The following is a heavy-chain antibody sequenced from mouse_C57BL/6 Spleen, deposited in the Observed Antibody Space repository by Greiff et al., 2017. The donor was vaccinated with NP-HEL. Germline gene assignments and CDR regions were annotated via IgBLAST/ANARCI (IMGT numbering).Heavy chain of an antibody. CDR1: GYTFTSYW. V-gene: IGHV1-59*01. Sequence: QVQLQQPGAELVRPGTSVKLSCKASGYTFTSYWMHWVKQRPGQGLEWIGVIYPSDSYTNYTQQFKGKATLTVDKSASTSYMQLSSLTTEDSAVYSFARSYYCSSYYYYAMDYWGQGTSVTVSS. J-gene: IGHJ4*01. D-gene: IGHD1-1*01. CDR3: ARSYYCSSYYYYAMDY. CDR2: IYPSDSYT.